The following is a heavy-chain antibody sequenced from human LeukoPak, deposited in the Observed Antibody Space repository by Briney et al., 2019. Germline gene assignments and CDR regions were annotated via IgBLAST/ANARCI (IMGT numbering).Heavy chain of an antibody. CDR2: IYYSGST. CDR3: ARDRRLGLSPPNYYYYMDV. J-gene: IGHJ6*03. CDR1: GRSISSGDYY. D-gene: IGHD3-16*01. V-gene: IGHV4-30-4*08. Sequence: SQTLSLTCTVSGRSISSGDYYWSWIRQPPGKGLEWIGYIYYSGSTYYNPSLKSRVTISVDTSKNQFSLKLSSVTAADTAVYYCARDRRLGLSPPNYYYYMDVWGKGTTVTVSS.